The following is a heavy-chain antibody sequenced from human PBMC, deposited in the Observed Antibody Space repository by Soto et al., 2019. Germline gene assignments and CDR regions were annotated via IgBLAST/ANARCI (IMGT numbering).Heavy chain of an antibody. D-gene: IGHD5-12*01. V-gene: IGHV4-34*01. J-gene: IGHJ5*02. CDR1: GESLNYYY. CDR2: FYQGGST. Sequence: HVQLRQWGAGLLKPSDTLSLTCAVYGESLNYYYWSWIRQAPGKGLEWIGEFYQGGSTHYNPSVKSRVTISVDLSSQQFSLKLTSVTAADTATYYCARGMWLDRFANWGQGTLVTVSS. CDR3: ARGMWLDRFAN.